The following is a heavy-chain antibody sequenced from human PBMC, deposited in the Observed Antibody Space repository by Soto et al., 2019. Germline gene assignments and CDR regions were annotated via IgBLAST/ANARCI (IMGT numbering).Heavy chain of an antibody. J-gene: IGHJ6*03. Sequence: SETLSLTCTVSGGSISSYYWSWIRQPPGKGLEWIGYIYYSGSTNYNPSLKSRVTISVDTSKNQFSLKLSSVTAADTAVYYCARSPSLWFGEFEVNQDNYYMDVWGKGNTVTVS. D-gene: IGHD3-10*01. CDR1: GGSISSYY. V-gene: IGHV4-59*01. CDR2: IYYSGST. CDR3: ARSPSLWFGEFEVNQDNYYMDV.